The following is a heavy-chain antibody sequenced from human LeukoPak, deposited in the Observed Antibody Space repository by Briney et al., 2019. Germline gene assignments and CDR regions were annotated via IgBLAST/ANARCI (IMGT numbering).Heavy chain of an antibody. CDR1: GYTFTSYD. CDR3: ARGYQEMVYAIRRYYGMDV. V-gene: IGHV1-8*01. CDR2: MNPNSGNT. J-gene: IGHJ6*02. D-gene: IGHD2-8*01. Sequence: ASVKVSCKASGYTFTSYDINWVRQATGQGLEWMGWMNPNSGNTGYAQKFQGRVTMTRNTYISTAYMELSNLRSEDTAVYYCARGYQEMVYAIRRYYGMDVWGQGTMVTVSS.